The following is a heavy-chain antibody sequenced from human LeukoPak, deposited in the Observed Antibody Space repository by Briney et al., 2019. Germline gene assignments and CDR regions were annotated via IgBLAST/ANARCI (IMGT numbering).Heavy chain of an antibody. Sequence: ASVKVSCKASGYTFTSCGICWVRQAPGQGPEWMGWVSAYNGNTNYAQKFRGRVTMTTDTSTNTAYMEPRSLRYDDTAVYYCARDAPQWRNTFDFWGQGTMITVS. CDR3: ARDAPQWRNTFDF. J-gene: IGHJ3*01. V-gene: IGHV1-18*01. D-gene: IGHD6-19*01. CDR2: VSAYNGNT. CDR1: GYTFTSCG.